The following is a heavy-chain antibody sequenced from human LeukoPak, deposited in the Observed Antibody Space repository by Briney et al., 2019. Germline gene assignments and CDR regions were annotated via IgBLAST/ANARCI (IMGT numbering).Heavy chain of an antibody. Sequence: SDTLSLTYTGSAGSVSSDIYYWSWIRQPPGKGLEWIGYIYYSGSTNYNPSLKSRVTISVDTSKNQFSLKLTSVTAADTAVYYCARGVTMIVVVIHDWYFDLWGRGTLVTVSS. CDR3: ARGVTMIVVVIHDWYFDL. J-gene: IGHJ2*01. CDR2: IYYSGST. D-gene: IGHD3-22*01. CDR1: AGSVSSDIYY. V-gene: IGHV4-61*01.